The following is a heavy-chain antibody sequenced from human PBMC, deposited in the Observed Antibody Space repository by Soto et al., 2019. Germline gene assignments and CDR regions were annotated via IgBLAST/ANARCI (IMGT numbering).Heavy chain of an antibody. V-gene: IGHV3-53*01. CDR3: ASLPGGGY. CDR1: AFPVSSNH. J-gene: IGHJ4*02. CDR2: IHSGGST. D-gene: IGHD3-16*01. Sequence: EVQLVESGGGLIQPGGSLRLSCAAAAFPVSSNHMSWVRQAPGKGLEWVSFIHSGGSTYYADSVRGRFTISRDNSKNTLYLQMNNLKAEDTAVYYCASLPGGGYLGQGTLVTVSS.